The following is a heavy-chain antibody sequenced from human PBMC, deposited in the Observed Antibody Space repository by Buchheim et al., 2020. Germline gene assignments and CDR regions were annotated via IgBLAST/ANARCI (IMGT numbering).Heavy chain of an antibody. V-gene: IGHV4-61*02. D-gene: IGHD3-3*01. J-gene: IGHJ6*02. CDR2: IYTSGST. CDR1: GGSISSGSCY. CDR3: ARDRFTIFGVGPDYYYYGMDV. Sequence: QVQLQESGPGLVKPSQTLSLTCTVSGGSISSGSCYWSWIRQPAGKGLEWIGRIYTSGSTNYNPSLKSRVTISVDTSKNQFSLKLSSVTAADTAVYYCARDRFTIFGVGPDYYYYGMDVWGQGTT.